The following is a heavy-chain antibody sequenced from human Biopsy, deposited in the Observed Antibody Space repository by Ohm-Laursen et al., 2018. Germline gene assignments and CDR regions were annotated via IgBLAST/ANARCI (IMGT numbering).Heavy chain of an antibody. D-gene: IGHD5-18*01. V-gene: IGHV3-30*18. CDR3: AKDRYNYTPIGGFSMDV. J-gene: IGHJ6*02. CDR2: ISYDGSNT. Sequence: SLRLSCTASGFTFNNYGMQWVRQAPGKGLEWVAFISYDGSNTYYADSVKGRFTISRDNSRDTLYLQMSSLRAEDTAVYYCAKDRYNYTPIGGFSMDVWGQGTTVTVSS. CDR1: GFTFNNYG.